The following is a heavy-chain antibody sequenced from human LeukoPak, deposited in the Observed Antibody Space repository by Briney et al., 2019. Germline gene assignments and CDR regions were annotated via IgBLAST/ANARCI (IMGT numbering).Heavy chain of an antibody. J-gene: IGHJ4*02. CDR3: ARDCSGGSCYSVLYFDY. CDR1: GYTFTSYG. CDR2: IIPILGIA. V-gene: IGHV1-69*04. Sequence: SVKVSCKASGYTFTSYGISWVRQAPGQGLEWMGRIIPILGIANYAQKFQGRVTITADKSTSTAYMELSSLRSEDTAVYYCARDCSGGSCYSVLYFDYWGQGTLVTVSS. D-gene: IGHD2-15*01.